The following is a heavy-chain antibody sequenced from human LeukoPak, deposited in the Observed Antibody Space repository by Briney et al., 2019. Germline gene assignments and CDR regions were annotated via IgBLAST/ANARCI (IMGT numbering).Heavy chain of an antibody. J-gene: IGHJ6*02. Sequence: SETLSLTCAVYGGSFSGYYWSWIRQPPGKGLEWIGEINHSGSTNYNPPLKSRVTISVDTSKNQFSLKLSSVTAADTAVYYCARYCSGGSCYYYYYGMDVWGQGTTVTVSS. V-gene: IGHV4-34*01. CDR3: ARYCSGGSCYYYYYGMDV. D-gene: IGHD2-15*01. CDR2: INHSGST. CDR1: GGSFSGYY.